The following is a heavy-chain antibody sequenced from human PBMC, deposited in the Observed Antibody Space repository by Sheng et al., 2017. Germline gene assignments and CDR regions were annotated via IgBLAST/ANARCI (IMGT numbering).Heavy chain of an antibody. Sequence: QVQLVESGGGVVQPGRSLRLSCAASGFTFSSYGMHWVRQAPGKGLEWVAVISYDGSRKYYADSVKGRFTISRDNSKNTLSLQMNSLRAEDTAVYYCAKDARPLYYDSSGSFDYWGQGT. CDR3: AKDARPLYYDSSGSFDY. J-gene: IGHJ4*02. CDR1: GFTFSSYG. V-gene: IGHV3-30*18. D-gene: IGHD3-22*01. CDR2: ISYDGSRK.